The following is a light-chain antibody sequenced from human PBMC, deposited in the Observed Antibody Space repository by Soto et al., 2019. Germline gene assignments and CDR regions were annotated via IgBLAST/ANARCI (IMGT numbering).Light chain of an antibody. CDR3: TSYTTISQLV. CDR1: SSDVGGYNF. CDR2: DVT. Sequence: QSALTQTASVSGSPGQSITISCTGTSSDVGGYNFVSWYQHHPGKAPKLMIYDVTNRPSGVSDRFSGSKSCNTASLTISGLQAEDEADYYCTSYTTISQLVFGGGT. V-gene: IGLV2-14*03. J-gene: IGLJ2*01.